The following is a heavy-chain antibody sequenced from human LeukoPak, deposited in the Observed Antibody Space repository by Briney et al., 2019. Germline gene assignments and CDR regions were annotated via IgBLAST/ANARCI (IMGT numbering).Heavy chain of an antibody. D-gene: IGHD2-2*02. CDR1: GYTFTGYY. J-gene: IGHJ5*02. V-gene: IGHV1-2*02. Sequence: ASVKVSCKASGYTFTGYYMHWVRQAPGQGLEWMGWINPNSGGTNYAQKFQGRVTMTRDTSISTAYMELSRLRSDDTAVYYCARGSIPAAIGDNWFDPWAREPWSPSPQ. CDR2: INPNSGGT. CDR3: ARGSIPAAIGDNWFDP.